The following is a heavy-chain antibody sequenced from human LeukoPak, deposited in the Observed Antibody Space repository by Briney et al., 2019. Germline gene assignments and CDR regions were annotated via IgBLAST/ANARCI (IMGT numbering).Heavy chain of an antibody. V-gene: IGHV3-53*01. CDR2: IYSGGST. CDR3: ARAGEGYCGGSSCYVRYYYMDV. J-gene: IGHJ6*03. Sequence: GGSLRLSCAASGFTVSSNYMSWVRQAPGKGLEWVSVIYSGGSTYYADSVKGRFTISRDNSKNTLYLQMNSLRAEDTAVYYCARAGEGYCGGSSCYVRYYYMDVWGKGTTVTVSS. CDR1: GFTVSSNY. D-gene: IGHD2-15*01.